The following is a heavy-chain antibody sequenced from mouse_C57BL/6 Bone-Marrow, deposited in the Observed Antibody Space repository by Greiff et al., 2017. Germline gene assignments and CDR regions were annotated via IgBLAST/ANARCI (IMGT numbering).Heavy chain of an antibody. J-gene: IGHJ1*03. CDR2: IYPRDGST. CDR3: ARDYGSSYWYFDV. Sequence: LVESGPELVKPGASVKLSCKASGYTFTSYDLNWVKQRPGQGLEWIGWIYPRDGSTKYNEKFKGKATYTVDTSSSTAYMELHSLTSEDSAVYFCARDYGSSYWYFDVWGTVTTVTVSS. D-gene: IGHD1-1*01. V-gene: IGHV1-85*01. CDR1: GYTFTSYD.